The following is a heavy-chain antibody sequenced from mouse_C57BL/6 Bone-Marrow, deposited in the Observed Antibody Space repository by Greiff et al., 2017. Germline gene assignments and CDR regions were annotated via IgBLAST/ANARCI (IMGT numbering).Heavy chain of an antibody. V-gene: IGHV1-15*01. Sequence: VQLQQSGAELVRPGASVTLSCKASGYTFTDYEMHWVKQTPVHGLEWIGAIDPETGGTAYNQKFKGKAILTADKSSSTAYMELRSLTSEDSAVXYCTRDSNYRFDYWGQGNTLTVSS. CDR1: GYTFTDYE. D-gene: IGHD2-5*01. CDR3: TRDSNYRFDY. CDR2: IDPETGGT. J-gene: IGHJ2*01.